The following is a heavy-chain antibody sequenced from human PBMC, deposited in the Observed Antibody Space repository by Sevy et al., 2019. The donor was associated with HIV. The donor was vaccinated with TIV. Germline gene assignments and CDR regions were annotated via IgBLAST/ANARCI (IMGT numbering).Heavy chain of an antibody. J-gene: IGHJ4*02. CDR2: IKSKIDGETT. D-gene: IGHD3-22*01. CDR3: AAAPGYYDSAPFDY. V-gene: IGHV3-15*01. Sequence: GGSLRLSCAVSGFTFNNAWMDWVRQAPGTGLQWVGLIKSKIDGETTDYAAPVKGRFTISRDDSKNTLFLQMNSLKIEDTAVYYCAAAPGYYDSAPFDYWGPGTLVTVSS. CDR1: GFTFNNAW.